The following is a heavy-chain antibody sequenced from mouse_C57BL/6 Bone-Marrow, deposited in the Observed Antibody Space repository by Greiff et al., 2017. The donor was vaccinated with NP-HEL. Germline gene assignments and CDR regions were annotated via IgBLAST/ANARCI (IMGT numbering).Heavy chain of an antibody. CDR1: GYTFTSYW. D-gene: IGHD2-3*01. CDR3: ARYDGYYVFFAY. CDR2: INPSNGGT. J-gene: IGHJ3*01. V-gene: IGHV1-53*01. Sequence: QVQLQQPGTELVKPGASVKLSCKASGYTFTSYWMHWVKQRPGQGLEWIGNINPSNGGTNYNEKFKSKATLTVDKSSSTAYMQLSSLTSEDSAVYYGARYDGYYVFFAYWGQGTLVTVSA.